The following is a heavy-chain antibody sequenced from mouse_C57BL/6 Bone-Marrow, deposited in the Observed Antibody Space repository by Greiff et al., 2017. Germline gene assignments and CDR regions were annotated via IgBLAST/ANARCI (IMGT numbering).Heavy chain of an antibody. CDR3: AKGNWGFAY. J-gene: IGHJ3*01. Sequence: QVQLKQPGAELVMPGASVKLSCKASGYTFTSYWMHWVKQRPGQGLEWIGEIDPSDSYTNYNQKFKGKSTLTVDKSSSTAYMQLSSLTSEDSAVYYCAKGNWGFAYWGQGTLVTVSA. D-gene: IGHD4-1*01. CDR1: GYTFTSYW. V-gene: IGHV1-69*01. CDR2: IDPSDSYT.